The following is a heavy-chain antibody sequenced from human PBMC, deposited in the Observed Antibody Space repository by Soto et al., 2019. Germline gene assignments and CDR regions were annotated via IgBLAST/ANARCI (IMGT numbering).Heavy chain of an antibody. CDR3: ANSWTTLTTGFDF. J-gene: IGHJ4*02. CDR1: GFAFSNYA. D-gene: IGHD4-17*01. CDR2: ISSDGSEK. V-gene: IGHV3-30*18. Sequence: GGSLRLSCVASGFAFSNYAMHWVRQAPGKGLGWVAVISSDGSEKYYLDSVRDRFTISRDNSKNTLYLQMNNLRPEDTAMYYCANSWTTLTTGFDFWGQGALVTVSS.